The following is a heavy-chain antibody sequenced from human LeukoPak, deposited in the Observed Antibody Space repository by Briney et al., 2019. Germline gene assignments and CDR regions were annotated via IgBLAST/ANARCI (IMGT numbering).Heavy chain of an antibody. Sequence: GGSLRLSCAASGFTFSSYSMNWVRQAPGKGLEWVSSISSSSSYIYYADSVKGRFTISRDNAKNSLYLQMNSLRAEDTAVYYCARGIAAAIGMDVWGQGTTVTVSS. V-gene: IGHV3-21*01. CDR3: ARGIAAAIGMDV. CDR1: GFTFSSYS. CDR2: ISSSSSYI. J-gene: IGHJ6*02. D-gene: IGHD6-13*01.